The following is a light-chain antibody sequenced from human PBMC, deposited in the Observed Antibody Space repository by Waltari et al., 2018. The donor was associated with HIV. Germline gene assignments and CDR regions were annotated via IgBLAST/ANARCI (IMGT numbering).Light chain of an antibody. CDR2: AAS. CDR1: QSISSY. J-gene: IGKJ1*01. V-gene: IGKV1-39*01. CDR3: QQSYSSWT. Sequence: DIQMTQSPCSLSASVGDRVTIACRASQSISSYLNWYQQKPGKAPKVLIYAASSLQSWVPSRFSGSGSGTDFTLTINSLQPEDFATYFCQQSYSSWTFGQGTKVEIK.